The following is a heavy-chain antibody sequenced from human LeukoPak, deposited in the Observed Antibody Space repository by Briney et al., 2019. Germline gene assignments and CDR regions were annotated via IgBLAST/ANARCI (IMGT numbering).Heavy chain of an antibody. D-gene: IGHD3-22*01. Sequence: SVKVSCKASGGTFSSYAISWVRQAPGQGLEWMGGIIPIFGTAHYAQKFQGRVTITTDESTSTAYMELSSLRSEDTAVYYCARSKGSGYYYDGHFDYWGQGTLVTVSS. CDR2: IIPIFGTA. V-gene: IGHV1-69*05. CDR3: ARSKGSGYYYDGHFDY. J-gene: IGHJ4*02. CDR1: GGTFSSYA.